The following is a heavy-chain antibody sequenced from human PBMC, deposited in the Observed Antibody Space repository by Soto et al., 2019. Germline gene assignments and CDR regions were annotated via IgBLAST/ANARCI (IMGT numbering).Heavy chain of an antibody. CDR1: GFTFSNNA. J-gene: IGHJ4*02. CDR2: ISGGCGVT. CDR3: AKDSTESTSWYDFHY. V-gene: IGHV3-23*01. Sequence: EVQLLESGGGLVQPGGSLRLSCAASGFTFSNNAMTWVRQAPGRGLEFVSVISGGCGVTYYADSVKGRFTISRDNSKNTLFLQMNSLRVEDTAIYYCAKDSTESTSWYDFHYWGQGTLVTVS. D-gene: IGHD6-13*01.